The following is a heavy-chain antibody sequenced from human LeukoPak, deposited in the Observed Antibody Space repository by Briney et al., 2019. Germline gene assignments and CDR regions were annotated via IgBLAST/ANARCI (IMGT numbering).Heavy chain of an antibody. J-gene: IGHJ4*02. CDR2: VYYSGST. D-gene: IGHD4-17*01. CDR1: GGSIRSYY. Sequence: PSETLSLTCTASGGSIRSYYLSWIRQPPGKGLEWVGYVYYSGSTNYNTSLKSRVSISVDPSKNQFSLKLSSVTAADTAVYYFARTGSTVTMLYPFDHWGQGTLVTVSS. V-gene: IGHV4-59*01. CDR3: ARTGSTVTMLYPFDH.